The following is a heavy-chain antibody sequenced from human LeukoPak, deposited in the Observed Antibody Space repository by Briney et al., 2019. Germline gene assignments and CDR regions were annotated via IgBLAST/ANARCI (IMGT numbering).Heavy chain of an antibody. D-gene: IGHD1-7*01. J-gene: IGHJ4*02. CDR2: IKQDGSEK. CDR3: AREDDWNYEDY. V-gene: IGHV3-7*01. Sequence: GGSLRLSCTASGFTFSNYWMSWVRQAPGKGLEWVANIKQDGSEKYYVNSVKGRFTISRDNAKNSLSLQMNSLRAEDTAIYYCAREDDWNYEDYWGQGTLVTVSS. CDR1: GFTFSNYW.